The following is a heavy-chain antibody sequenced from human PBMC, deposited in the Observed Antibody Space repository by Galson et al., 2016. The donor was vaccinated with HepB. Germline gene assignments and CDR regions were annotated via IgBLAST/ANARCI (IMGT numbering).Heavy chain of an antibody. V-gene: IGHV3-74*01. CDR1: GLTFSRFW. D-gene: IGHD3-22*01. CDR2: INSDGSST. Sequence: SLRLSCAASGLTFSRFWMHWVRQVPGKGLVWVSHINSDGSSTDYADSVKGRFTISRDNAKNTLYLQMDSLGAEDTAVYYCVTYYYASGGYSYWGQGTLVTVAS. J-gene: IGHJ4*02. CDR3: VTYYYASGGYSY.